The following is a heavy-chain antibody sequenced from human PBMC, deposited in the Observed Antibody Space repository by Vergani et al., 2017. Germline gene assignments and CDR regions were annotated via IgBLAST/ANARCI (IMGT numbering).Heavy chain of an antibody. CDR1: GGTFSSYT. D-gene: IGHD4-11*01. CDR3: ARDLGVTTNY. CDR2: IIPILGIA. V-gene: IGHV1-69*08. J-gene: IGHJ4*02. Sequence: QVQLVQSGAEVKKPGSSVKVSCKASGGTFSSYTISWVRQAPGQGLEWMGRIIPILGIANYAQKFQGRVTITADKSTSTAYMELSSLRAEDTVVYYCARDLGVTTNYWGQGTLVTVSS.